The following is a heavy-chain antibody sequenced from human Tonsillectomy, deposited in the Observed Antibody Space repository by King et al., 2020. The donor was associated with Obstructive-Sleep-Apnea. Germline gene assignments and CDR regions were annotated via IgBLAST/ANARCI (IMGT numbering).Heavy chain of an antibody. CDR2: ISSSSGTI. Sequence: EVQLVESGGGLVQPGGSLRLSCAASGFTFSSYSMDWVRQAPGKGLEWVSYISSSSGTIYYTDSVKGRFTISRDNAKSSLYLQMNSLRAEDTAVYYCAGMTQTEAFDIWGQGTMVTVSS. CDR3: AGMTQTEAFDI. J-gene: IGHJ3*02. V-gene: IGHV3-48*04. CDR1: GFTFSSYS.